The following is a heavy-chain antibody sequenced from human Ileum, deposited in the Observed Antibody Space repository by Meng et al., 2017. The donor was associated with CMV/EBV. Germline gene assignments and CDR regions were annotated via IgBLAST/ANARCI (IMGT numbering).Heavy chain of an antibody. CDR2: MFYRGNT. V-gene: IGHV4-39*07. J-gene: IGHJ2*01. D-gene: IGHD2-21*02. CDR1: GGSISNGNFY. CDR3: ARMTLYWYFDL. Sequence: QLQEFGPGLVKPSGTLSLTCAVSGGSISNGNFYWGWIRQPPGKELELIGSMFYRGNTYYNPSLRSRVTISLDTSKDQFSLRLTSVTGADTAVYYCARMTLYWYFDLWGRGSLVTVSS.